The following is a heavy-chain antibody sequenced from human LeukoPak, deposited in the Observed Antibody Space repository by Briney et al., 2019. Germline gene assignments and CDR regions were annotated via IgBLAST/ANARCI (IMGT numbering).Heavy chain of an antibody. D-gene: IGHD6-19*01. CDR3: ARDVVRLHYRIAVAGTGWFDP. CDR1: GYSFSNFA. Sequence: SVKVSCKASGYSFSNFAISWVRQAPGQGLEWMGRIIPILGIANYAQKFQGRVTITADKSTSTAYMELSSLRSEDTAVYYCARDVVRLHYRIAVAGTGWFDPWGQGTLVTVSS. CDR2: IIPILGIA. J-gene: IGHJ5*02. V-gene: IGHV1-69*04.